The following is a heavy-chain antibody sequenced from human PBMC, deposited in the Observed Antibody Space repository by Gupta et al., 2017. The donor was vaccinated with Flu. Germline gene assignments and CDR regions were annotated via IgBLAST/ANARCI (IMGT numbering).Heavy chain of an antibody. D-gene: IGHD3-16*02. V-gene: IGHV3-23*01. CDR2: ISGSGGST. CDR3: AKSLGGYVWGSYRYFDP. CDR1: GFTFRSHA. Sequence: EVQLLESGGGLVQPGGSLRLSCAASGFTFRSHAMSWVRQAPGKGLEWVSAISGSGGSTYYADSVKGRFTISRDNSKNTLYLQMNSLRAEDTAVYYCAKSLGGYVWGSYRYFDPWGQGTLVTVSS. J-gene: IGHJ5*02.